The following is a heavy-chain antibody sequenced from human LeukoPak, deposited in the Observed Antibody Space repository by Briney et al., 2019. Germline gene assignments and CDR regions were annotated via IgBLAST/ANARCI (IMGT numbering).Heavy chain of an antibody. J-gene: IGHJ5*02. D-gene: IGHD6-19*01. CDR1: GDSVSSNIAA. CDR3: AKLGDSST. V-gene: IGHV6-1*01. CDR2: TYYRSKWYN. Sequence: SQTLSLTCAISGDSVSSNIAAWSWIRQSPSRGLEWLGRTYYRSKWYNDYAVSVKSRIIINPDTSKNQFSLQLNSVTPEDTAVYYCAKLGDSSTWGQGTLVTVSS.